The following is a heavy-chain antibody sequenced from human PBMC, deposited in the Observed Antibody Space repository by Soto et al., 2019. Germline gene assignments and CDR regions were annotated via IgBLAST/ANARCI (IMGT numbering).Heavy chain of an antibody. CDR3: ARALKSRFNRSYNWFDP. J-gene: IGHJ5*02. V-gene: IGHV4-34*01. CDR2: INHSGST. CDR1: GGSFSGYY. Sequence: PSETLCLTCAVYGGSFSGYYLSWIRQTPGKGLEWIGEINHSGSTNYNPSLKSRVTISVDTSKNQFPLKLSSVTAADTAVYYCARALKSRFNRSYNWFDPWGQGTLVTVSS.